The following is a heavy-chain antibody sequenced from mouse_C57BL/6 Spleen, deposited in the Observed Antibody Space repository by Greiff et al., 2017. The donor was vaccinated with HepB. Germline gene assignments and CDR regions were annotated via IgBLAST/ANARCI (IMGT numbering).Heavy chain of an antibody. CDR3: AREEGTAKATGAY. V-gene: IGHV1-64*01. CDR2: IHPNSGST. D-gene: IGHD3-2*02. Sequence: QVQLQQPGAELVKPGASVKLSCKASGYTFTSYWMHWVRQRPGQGLEWIGMIHPNSGSTNYNEKFKSKATLTVDKSSSTAYMQLSSLTSEDSAVYYCAREEGTAKATGAYWGQGTLVTVSA. J-gene: IGHJ3*01. CDR1: GYTFTSYW.